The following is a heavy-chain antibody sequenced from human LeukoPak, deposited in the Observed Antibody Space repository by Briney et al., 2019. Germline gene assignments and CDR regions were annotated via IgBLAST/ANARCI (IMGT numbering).Heavy chain of an antibody. CDR2: IRYDGSNK. J-gene: IGHJ5*02. CDR1: GCTLSHFG. CDR3: AKGYDSSGYFNWFDP. Sequence: GGSLRLSCAASGCTLSHFGTHWVRQAPGKGLEWVTFIRYDGSNKYYADVVKGRFTISRDNSKNSLYLQMNSLRAEDTALYYCAKGYDSSGYFNWFDPWGQGTLVTVSS. V-gene: IGHV3-30*02. D-gene: IGHD3-22*01.